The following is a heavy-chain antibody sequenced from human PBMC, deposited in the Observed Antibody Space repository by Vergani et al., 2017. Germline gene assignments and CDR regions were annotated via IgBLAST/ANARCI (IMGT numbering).Heavy chain of an antibody. J-gene: IGHJ6*02. V-gene: IGHV3-23*01. CDR3: AKRVYCSSASCYEGRGYYYGMGV. D-gene: IGHD2-2*01. CDR2: ISGSGGNT. CDR1: GFTFSSYA. Sequence: EVQLLESGGGLVQPGGSLRLSCAASGFTFSSYAMSWVRQVPGTGLEWVSGISGSGGNTYYANSVKGRFTISRDNSKNTLYLQMNSLRADDTAVYYCAKRVYCSSASCYEGRGYYYGMGVWSQGTTVTFSS.